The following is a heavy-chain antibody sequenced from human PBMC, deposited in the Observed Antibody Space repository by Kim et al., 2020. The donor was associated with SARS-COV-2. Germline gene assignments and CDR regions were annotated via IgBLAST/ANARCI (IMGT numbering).Heavy chain of an antibody. CDR3: ARDRLEALWFGDPDAFDI. D-gene: IGHD3-10*01. Sequence: ASVKVSCKASGYTFTSYGISWVRQAPGQGLEWMGWISAYNGNTNYAQKLQGRVTMTTDTSTSTAYMELRSLRSDDTAVYYCARDRLEALWFGDPDAFDIWGQGTMVTVSS. J-gene: IGHJ3*02. V-gene: IGHV1-18*04. CDR2: ISAYNGNT. CDR1: GYTFTSYG.